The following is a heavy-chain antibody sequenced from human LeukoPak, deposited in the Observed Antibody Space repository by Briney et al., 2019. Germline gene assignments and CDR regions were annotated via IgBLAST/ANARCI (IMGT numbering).Heavy chain of an antibody. J-gene: IGHJ4*02. V-gene: IGHV1-8*03. CDR1: GYTFTSYD. D-gene: IGHD3-22*01. CDR3: ARGPTTLVYDSSGYSVLYY. CDR2: MNPNSGNT. Sequence: GASVKVSCKASGYTFTSYDINWVRQATGQGLEWMGWMNPNSGNTGYAQKFQGRVTITRNTSISTAYMELSSLRSEDTAVYYCARGPTTLVYDSSGYSVLYYWGQGTLVTVSS.